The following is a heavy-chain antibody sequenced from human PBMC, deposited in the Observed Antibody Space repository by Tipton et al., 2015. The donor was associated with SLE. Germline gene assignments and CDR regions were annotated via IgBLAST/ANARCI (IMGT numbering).Heavy chain of an antibody. CDR1: GGSISSYY. CDR2: IYYSGST. V-gene: IGHV4-59*01. D-gene: IGHD2-21*01. CDR3: AKDIHPGQNAFDI. Sequence: TLSLTCTVSGGSISSYYWSWIRQPPGKGLEWIGYIYYSGSTNYNPSLKSRVTISVDTSKNQFSLKLSSVTAEDTAVYYCAKDIHPGQNAFDIWGQGTMVTVSS. J-gene: IGHJ3*02.